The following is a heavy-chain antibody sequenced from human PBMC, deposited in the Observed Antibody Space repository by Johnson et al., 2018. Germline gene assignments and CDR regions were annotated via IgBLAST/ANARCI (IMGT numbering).Heavy chain of an antibody. Sequence: QLVQSGGGLVQPGXSLXLSCAASGFTFGDYAMSWFRQAPGKGLEWVSAISGSGGSTYYADSVKGRFTISRDNSKNTRYLQMNSLRAEDTAVYYCARVWQLWAVYYYYYMDVWGKGTTVTVSS. V-gene: IGHV3-23*04. CDR1: GFTFGDYA. CDR2: ISGSGGST. CDR3: ARVWQLWAVYYYYYMDV. J-gene: IGHJ6*03. D-gene: IGHD5-18*01.